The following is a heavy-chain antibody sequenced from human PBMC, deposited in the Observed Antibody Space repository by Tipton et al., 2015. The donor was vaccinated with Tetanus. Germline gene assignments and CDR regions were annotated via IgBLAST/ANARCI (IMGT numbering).Heavy chain of an antibody. V-gene: IGHV4-59*01. Sequence: TLSLTCTVSGGSISGSYWNWIRQPPGKGLEWIGYVYYNGNTHYNPALKSRVTISVDTSKNQFSLKLSSVTAADTAVYYCARANYDSSKKGPVDSWGQGSLVIVSS. CDR3: ARANYDSSKKGPVDS. CDR1: GGSISGSY. D-gene: IGHD1-7*01. J-gene: IGHJ4*02. CDR2: VYYNGNT.